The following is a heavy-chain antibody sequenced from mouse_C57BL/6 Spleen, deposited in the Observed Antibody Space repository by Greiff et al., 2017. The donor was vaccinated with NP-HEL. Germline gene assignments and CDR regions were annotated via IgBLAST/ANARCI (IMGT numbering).Heavy chain of an antibody. J-gene: IGHJ1*03. CDR2: INPSNGGT. CDR3: ARYTLTTEDWYFDV. D-gene: IGHD1-1*01. V-gene: IGHV1-53*01. Sequence: QVQLQQPGTELVKPGASVKLSCKASGYTFTSYWMHWVKQRPGQGLEWIGNINPSNGGTNYNEKFKSKATLTVEKSSSTAYMQLSSLTSEDSAVYYGARYTLTTEDWYFDVWGTGTTVTVSS. CDR1: GYTFTSYW.